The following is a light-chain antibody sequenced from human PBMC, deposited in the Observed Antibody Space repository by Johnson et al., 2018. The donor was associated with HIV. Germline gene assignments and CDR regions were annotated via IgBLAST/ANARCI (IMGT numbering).Light chain of an antibody. CDR1: TSNFENYY. CDR2: DNN. CDR3: GTWDSSLRVYL. J-gene: IGLJ1*01. V-gene: IGLV1-51*01. Sequence: QSVLTQPPSVSAAPGQRVTISCSGSTSNFENYYVSWYQHLPGTAPKLLIYDNNKRPSGIPDRFSGSKSGTSATLGITGLQTGAEADYYCGTWDSSLRVYLFGTGTKVTVL.